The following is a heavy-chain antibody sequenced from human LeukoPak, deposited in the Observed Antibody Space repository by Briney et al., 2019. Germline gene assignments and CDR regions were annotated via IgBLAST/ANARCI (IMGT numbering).Heavy chain of an antibody. J-gene: IGHJ4*02. D-gene: IGHD3-22*01. CDR2: VNPHSGGT. Sequence: GASVNVSCKASGYTFTGYFIHWVRQAPGQGLEWMGWVNPHSGGTNYAQMFQGRVAMTRDTSINTAYMELNRLTSDDTAVYYCARDLYYDSSGYYSPHFDYWGQGTLVTVSS. CDR1: GYTFTGYF. CDR3: ARDLYYDSSGYYSPHFDY. V-gene: IGHV1-2*02.